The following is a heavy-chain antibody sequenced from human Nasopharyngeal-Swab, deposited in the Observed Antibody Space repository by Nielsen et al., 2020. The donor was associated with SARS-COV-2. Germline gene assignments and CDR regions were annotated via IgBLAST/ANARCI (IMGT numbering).Heavy chain of an antibody. CDR1: GYTFTGYY. V-gene: IGHV1-2*02. J-gene: IGHJ4*02. D-gene: IGHD2-2*01. Sequence: ASVKVSCKASGYTFTGYYVHWVRQAPGQGLEWMGWINPNSGGTNYAQKFQGRVTMTRDTSISTAYMELSRLRSDDTAVYYCARAGLVVVPAAMGYWGQGTLVTVSS. CDR2: INPNSGGT. CDR3: ARAGLVVVPAAMGY.